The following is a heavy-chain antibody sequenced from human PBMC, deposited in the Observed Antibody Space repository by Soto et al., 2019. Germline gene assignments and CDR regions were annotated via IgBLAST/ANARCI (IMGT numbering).Heavy chain of an antibody. CDR1: GGTFSSYA. J-gene: IGHJ5*02. Sequence: QVQLVQSGAEVKKPGSSVKVSCKASGGTFSSYAINWVRQAPGQGLEWMGGIIPIFGTANYAQRVQGRVTIAADESTTTVSMELSSLRSGDTAVYFCARGLTARPSWGQGTLVTVSS. CDR2: IIPIFGTA. D-gene: IGHD6-6*01. CDR3: ARGLTARPS. V-gene: IGHV1-69*12.